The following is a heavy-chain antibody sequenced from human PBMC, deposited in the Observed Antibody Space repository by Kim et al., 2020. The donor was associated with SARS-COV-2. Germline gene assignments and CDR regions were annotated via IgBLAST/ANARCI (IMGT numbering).Heavy chain of an antibody. CDR3: ARATVTKGGDY. CDR1: GYTFTSYA. CDR2: INAGNGNT. V-gene: IGHV1-3*01. J-gene: IGHJ4*02. Sequence: ASVKVSCKASGYTFTSYAMHWVRQAPGQSLEWMGWINAGNGNTKYSQKFEDRVAIARDTSARTVYMELSSLRSEDSAVYYCARATVTKGGDYWGQGTLVTVSS. D-gene: IGHD4-17*01.